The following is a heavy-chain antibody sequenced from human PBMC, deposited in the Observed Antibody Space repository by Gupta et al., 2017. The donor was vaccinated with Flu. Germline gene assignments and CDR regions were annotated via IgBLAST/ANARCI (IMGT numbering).Heavy chain of an antibody. CDR3: VAVDYGDY. Sequence: QVQLVQSGAEVKKPGASVKVSCKASGYTFTNYAMHWVRQAPGQRLEWMGWINAGDGNTKYLQNCQGRVTFTRDTSANTAYMELSSLTAEDTAVYYCVAVDYGDYWGQGT. J-gene: IGHJ4*02. CDR1: GYTFTNYA. CDR2: INAGDGNT. V-gene: IGHV1-3*01.